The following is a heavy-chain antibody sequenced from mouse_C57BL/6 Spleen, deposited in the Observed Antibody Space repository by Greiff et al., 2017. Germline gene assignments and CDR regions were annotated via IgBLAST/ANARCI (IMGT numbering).Heavy chain of an antibody. CDR1: GYSFTDYN. J-gene: IGHJ3*01. CDR2: INPNNGTT. D-gene: IGHD2-3*01. CDR3: ARSDDGYYRAWFAY. Sequence: VQLQQSGPELAKPGASVKISCKASGYSFTDYNINWVKQSNGKSLEWIGVINPNNGTTSYNQQFKGKDTLTVDQSSSTAYMQLHSLTSEDSAVYYCARSDDGYYRAWFAYWGQGTLVTVSA. V-gene: IGHV1-39*01.